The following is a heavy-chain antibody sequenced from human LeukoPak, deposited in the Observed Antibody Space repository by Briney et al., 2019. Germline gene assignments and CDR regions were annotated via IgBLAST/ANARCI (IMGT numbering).Heavy chain of an antibody. CDR2: IIPIFGTA. CDR3: ARHPGITVADYYFDY. CDR1: GGTFSSYA. V-gene: IGHV1-69*05. D-gene: IGHD6-19*01. Sequence: SVKVSCKASGGTFSSYAISWVRQAPGQGLEWMGRIIPIFGTANYAQKFQGRVTITTDESTSTAYMELSSLRSEDTAVYYCARHPGITVADYYFDYWGQGTLVTVSS. J-gene: IGHJ4*02.